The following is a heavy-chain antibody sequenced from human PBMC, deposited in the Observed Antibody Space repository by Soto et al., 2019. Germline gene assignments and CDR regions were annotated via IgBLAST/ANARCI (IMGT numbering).Heavy chain of an antibody. Sequence: ASVKVSCKASGYTFTSYYKHWVRQAPGQGLEWMGIINPSGGSTSYAQKFQGRVTMTRDTSTSTVYMELSSPRSEDTAVYYCAREVAAAGTRFDYWGQGTLVTVSS. D-gene: IGHD6-13*01. CDR2: INPSGGST. J-gene: IGHJ4*02. CDR3: AREVAAAGTRFDY. CDR1: GYTFTSYY. V-gene: IGHV1-46*01.